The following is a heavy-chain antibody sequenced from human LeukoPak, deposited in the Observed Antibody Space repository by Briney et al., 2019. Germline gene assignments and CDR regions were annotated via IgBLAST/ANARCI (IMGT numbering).Heavy chain of an antibody. CDR2: ISFTGST. V-gene: IGHV4-59*01. Sequence: PSETLSLTCSVSGGSISNYYWSWIRQPPGKGLEWIGYISFTGSTNYNLSLKSRLTMSVDTSNNQFSLNLNSVTAADTAVYYCARVLRQAADTAFNIWGQGTMVTVSS. D-gene: IGHD6-13*01. CDR3: ARVLRQAADTAFNI. CDR1: GGSISNYY. J-gene: IGHJ3*02.